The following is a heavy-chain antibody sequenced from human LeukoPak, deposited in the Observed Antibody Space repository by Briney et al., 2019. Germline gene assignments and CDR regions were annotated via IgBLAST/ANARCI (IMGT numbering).Heavy chain of an antibody. D-gene: IGHD3-22*01. CDR2: IKQDGSEK. CDR3: ARDRSITMIVVVHDY. J-gene: IGHJ4*02. V-gene: IGHV3-7*01. Sequence: GGSLRLSCAASGFTFSSYWMSWVRQAPGKGLEWVANIKQDGSEKYYVDSVKGRFTISRDNAKNSLYLQMNSLRAEDTAVYYCARDRSITMIVVVHDYWGQGTLVTVSS. CDR1: GFTFSSYW.